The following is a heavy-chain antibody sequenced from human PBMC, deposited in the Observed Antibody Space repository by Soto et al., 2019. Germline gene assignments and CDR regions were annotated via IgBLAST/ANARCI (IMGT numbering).Heavy chain of an antibody. V-gene: IGHV3-21*01. Sequence: GGSLRLSCAASGFTFSSYCMNWVRQAPGKGLEWVSSISSSSSYIYYADSVKGRFTISRDNAKNSLYLQMNSLRAEDTAVYYCARDRERGNYLPGDAFDIWGQGTMVTVSS. CDR1: GFTFSSYC. CDR3: ARDRERGNYLPGDAFDI. D-gene: IGHD1-26*01. CDR2: ISSSSSYI. J-gene: IGHJ3*02.